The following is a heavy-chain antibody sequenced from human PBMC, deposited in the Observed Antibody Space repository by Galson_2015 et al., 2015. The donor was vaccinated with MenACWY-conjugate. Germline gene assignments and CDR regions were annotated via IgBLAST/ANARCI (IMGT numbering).Heavy chain of an antibody. CDR1: AFSVGSNY. J-gene: IGHJ4*02. D-gene: IGHD6-6*01. Sequence: SLRLSCATSAFSVGSNYMSWVRQAPGMGLEWVSIIYSGGDTYYADSVKGRFTISRDNSKNTLYLQMNYLRAEDPAVYSYARVGGSSLAPFDYWGQGTLVTVSS. CDR2: IYSGGDT. CDR3: ARVGGSSLAPFDY. V-gene: IGHV3-53*01.